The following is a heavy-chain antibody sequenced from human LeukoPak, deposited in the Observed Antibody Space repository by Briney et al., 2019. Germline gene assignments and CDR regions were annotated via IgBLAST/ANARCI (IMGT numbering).Heavy chain of an antibody. CDR3: ARETYYDFWSGYYPFDY. J-gene: IGHJ4*02. CDR2: ISGSSSYI. CDR1: GFTFSSYS. Sequence: GGSLRLSCAASGFTFSSYSMNWVRQAPGKGLEWVSSISGSSSYIYYADSVKGRFTISRDNAKNSLYLQMNSLRAEDTAVYYCARETYYDFWSGYYPFDYWGQGTLVTVSS. V-gene: IGHV3-21*01. D-gene: IGHD3-3*01.